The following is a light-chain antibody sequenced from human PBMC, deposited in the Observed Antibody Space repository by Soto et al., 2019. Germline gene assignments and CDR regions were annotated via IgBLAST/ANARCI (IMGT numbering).Light chain of an antibody. Sequence: DIVMTQSPDSLAVSLGERATINCKSSQSVLYSSNNKNYLAWYQQKPGQPPKLLIYWVSTRESGFPDRFSGSGSGTDFTRTVSSLQDEDVAVYYCQQYYGSVFTFCQGTRLEIK. J-gene: IGKJ5*01. CDR1: QSVLYSSNNKNY. V-gene: IGKV4-1*01. CDR2: WVS. CDR3: QQYYGSVFT.